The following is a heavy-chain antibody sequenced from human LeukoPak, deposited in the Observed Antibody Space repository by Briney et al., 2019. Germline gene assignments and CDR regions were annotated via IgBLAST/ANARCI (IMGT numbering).Heavy chain of an antibody. Sequence: PSETLSLTCTVSGVSISSSSYYWGWIRQPPGKGLECIGSIYYSGSTYYNPSLKSRVTISVDTSKNQFSLKLSSVTAADTAVYYCGAFHYGMDVWGQGTTVTVSS. V-gene: IGHV4-39*01. CDR1: GVSISSSSYY. J-gene: IGHJ6*02. D-gene: IGHD3-16*01. CDR3: GAFHYGMDV. CDR2: IYYSGST.